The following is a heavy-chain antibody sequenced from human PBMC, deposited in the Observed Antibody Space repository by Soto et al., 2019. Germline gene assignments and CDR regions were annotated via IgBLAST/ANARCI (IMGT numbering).Heavy chain of an antibody. CDR2: IYYSGST. Sequence: SETLSLTCTVSGGSISSYYWSWIRQPPGKGLEWIGYIYYSGSTNYNPSPKSRVTISVDTSKNQFSLKLSSVTAADTAVYYCARDGGTYYDFWSGYYGARYYYGMDVWGQGTTVTVSS. J-gene: IGHJ6*02. CDR1: GGSISSYY. CDR3: ARDGGTYYDFWSGYYGARYYYGMDV. V-gene: IGHV4-59*01. D-gene: IGHD3-3*01.